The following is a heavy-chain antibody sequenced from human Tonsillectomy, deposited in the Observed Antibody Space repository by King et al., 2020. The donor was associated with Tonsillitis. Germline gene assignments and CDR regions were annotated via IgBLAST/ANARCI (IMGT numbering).Heavy chain of an antibody. V-gene: IGHV1-69*01. CDR3: ARGPGYCSGGSCYLIDF. CDR1: GGTFSSYA. D-gene: IGHD2-15*01. J-gene: IGHJ4*02. CDR2: IIPIFGTA. Sequence: VQLVESGAEVKKSGSSVKVSCKSSGGTFSSYAINWVRQAPGQGLEWMGGIIPIFGTANYVQKFQGRVTSTADESTSTAYMEMSSLRYEDTGVYYWARGPGYCSGGSCYLIDFWGQGTLVTVSS.